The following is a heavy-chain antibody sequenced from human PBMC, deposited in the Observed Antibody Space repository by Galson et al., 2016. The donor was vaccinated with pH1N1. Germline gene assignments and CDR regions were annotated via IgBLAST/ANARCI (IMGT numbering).Heavy chain of an antibody. CDR2: ISIIGSTI. D-gene: IGHD6-13*01. J-gene: IGHJ6*02. V-gene: IGHV3-48*03. CDR1: GFTFSNYE. CDR3: ASQQLVPSYYYYYGMDV. Sequence: SLRLSCAASGFTFSNYEMNWVRQAPGKGLEWISYISIIGSTIYYADSVKGRFTISRDNAKNSLYLQMNSLRAEDTAVYYCASQQLVPSYYYYYGMDVWGQGTTVTVSS.